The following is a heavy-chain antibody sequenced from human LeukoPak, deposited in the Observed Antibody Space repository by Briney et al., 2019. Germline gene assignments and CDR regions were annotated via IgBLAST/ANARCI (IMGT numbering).Heavy chain of an antibody. CDR2: IYSGGST. CDR3: ARDLDYYDSSGYYTV. J-gene: IGHJ3*01. Sequence: QPGESLRLSCAASGFTFSSYMMTWVRQAPGKGLEWVSVIYSGGSTYYADSVKGRFAISRDNSKNTLYLQMNSLRAEDTAVYYCARDLDYYDSSGYYTVWGQGTMVTVSS. D-gene: IGHD3-22*01. CDR1: GFTFSSYM. V-gene: IGHV3-53*01.